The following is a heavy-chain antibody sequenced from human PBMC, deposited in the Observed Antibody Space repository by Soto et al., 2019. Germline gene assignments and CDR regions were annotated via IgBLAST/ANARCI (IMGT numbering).Heavy chain of an antibody. D-gene: IGHD6-19*01. CDR3: ARRTSGWYLHY. V-gene: IGHV3-23*01. CDR1: GFTFSSYA. Sequence: EVQLLESGGGLVQPGGSLRLSCAASGFTFSSYAMHWVRQAPGKGLEWVTVIRGSGDSTYYADYVKGRFTISRETSKKTRYIQRNRLKVEDTAVYYCARRTSGWYLHYWGQGPLVNVSS. J-gene: IGHJ4*02. CDR2: IRGSGDST.